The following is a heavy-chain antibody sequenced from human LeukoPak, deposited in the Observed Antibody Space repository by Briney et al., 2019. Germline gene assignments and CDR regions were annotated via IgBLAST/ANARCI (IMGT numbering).Heavy chain of an antibody. D-gene: IGHD5-12*01. Sequence: AGGSLRLSCAASGFTFSSYSMNWVRQAPGKGLEWVSSISSSSSYIYYADSVKGRFTISRDNAKNSLYLQMNSLRAEDTAVYYCARVSDIVATMGLEYYYYGMDVWGKGTTVTVSS. CDR3: ARVSDIVATMGLEYYYYGMDV. J-gene: IGHJ6*04. CDR2: ISSSSSYI. CDR1: GFTFSSYS. V-gene: IGHV3-21*01.